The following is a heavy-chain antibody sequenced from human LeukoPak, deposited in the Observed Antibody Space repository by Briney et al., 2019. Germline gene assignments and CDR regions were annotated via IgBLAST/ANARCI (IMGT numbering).Heavy chain of an antibody. CDR2: IYPCGST. V-gene: IGHV3-66*01. CDR3: ARALAAAAHTSFDY. D-gene: IGHD6-13*01. Sequence: GGSLRLSCAASGFTVSTEYMSWVRQAPGKGLEWVSIIYPCGSTYYADSVKDRLTISRDSSKNTLYLQVSSVRDEDTAMYFCARALAAAAHTSFDYWGQGTLVTVSS. CDR1: GFTVSTEY. J-gene: IGHJ4*02.